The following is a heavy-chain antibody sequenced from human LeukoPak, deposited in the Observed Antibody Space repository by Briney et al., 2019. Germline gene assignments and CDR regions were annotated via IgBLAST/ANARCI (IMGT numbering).Heavy chain of an antibody. V-gene: IGHV3-74*01. CDR3: ARELPFDY. CDR1: GFTFSTYW. CDR2: IKSDGTRT. J-gene: IGHJ4*02. Sequence: GGSLRLSCAASGFTFSTYWMHWVRQAPGKGLVWVSRIKSDGTRTDYADSVKGRFTISRDNAKNTLYLQMNNLRAEDTAVYYCARELPFDYWGQGTLVTDSS.